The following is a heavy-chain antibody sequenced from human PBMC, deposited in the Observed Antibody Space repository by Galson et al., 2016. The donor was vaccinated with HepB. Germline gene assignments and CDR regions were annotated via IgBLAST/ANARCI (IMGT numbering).Heavy chain of an antibody. Sequence: LRLSCAASGFTFSRYGMHWVRQAPGKGLGWVTFISYDGSNKYYADSVKGRFTISSDNSKNTLYLQMNSLRAEDTAVYYCAKDPYYYGSGSYLYFHYWGQGTLVTVSS. CDR1: GFTFSRYG. V-gene: IGHV3-30*18. D-gene: IGHD3-10*01. CDR3: AKDPYYYGSGSYLYFHY. J-gene: IGHJ4*02. CDR2: ISYDGSNK.